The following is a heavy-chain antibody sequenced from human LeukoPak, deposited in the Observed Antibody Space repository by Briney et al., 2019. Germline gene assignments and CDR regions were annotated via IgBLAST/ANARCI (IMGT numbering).Heavy chain of an antibody. CDR2: IYPGDSDT. V-gene: IGHV5-51*01. Sequence: GESLKISFMGSGYTFTTYWIGWVRQMPGKGLEWMGIIYPGDSDTRYSPPFQGQVTISADKSISTAYLQWSSLKASDTAMYYCARARYCSGGSCYAEYWGQGTLVTVSS. CDR3: ARARYCSGGSCYAEY. CDR1: GYTFTTYW. J-gene: IGHJ4*02. D-gene: IGHD2-15*01.